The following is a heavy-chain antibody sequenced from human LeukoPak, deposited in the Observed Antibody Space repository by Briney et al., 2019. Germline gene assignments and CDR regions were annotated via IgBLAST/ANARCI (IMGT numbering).Heavy chain of an antibody. CDR3: ARGGSVAAAGGWFDP. V-gene: IGHV4-34*01. D-gene: IGHD6-13*01. CDR1: GGSFSGYY. CDR2: INHSGST. Sequence: PSETLSLTCAVYGGSFSGYYWSWIRQPPGKGLEWIWEINHSGSTNYNPSLKSRVTISVDTSKNQFSLKLSSVTAADTAVYYCARGGSVAAAGGWFDPWGQGTLVTVSS. J-gene: IGHJ5*02.